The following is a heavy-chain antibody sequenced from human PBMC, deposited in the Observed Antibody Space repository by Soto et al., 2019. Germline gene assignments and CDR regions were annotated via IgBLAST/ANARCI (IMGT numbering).Heavy chain of an antibody. CDR3: ARSITIFGVVPGGGWFDP. J-gene: IGHJ5*02. CDR2: INPNSGGT. CDR1: GYTFTGYY. D-gene: IGHD3-3*01. V-gene: IGHV1-2*04. Sequence: QVQLVQSGAEVKKPGASVKVSCKASGYTFTGYYMHWVRQAPGQGLEWMGWINPNSGGTNYAQKFQGWVTMTRDTASSTAYVELSRLSSDDTAVYYCARSITIFGVVPGGGWFDPWGQGTLVTVSS.